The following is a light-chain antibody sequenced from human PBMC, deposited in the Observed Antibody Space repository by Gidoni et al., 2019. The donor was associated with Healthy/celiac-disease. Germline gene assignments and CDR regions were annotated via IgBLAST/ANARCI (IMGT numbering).Light chain of an antibody. CDR2: AAS. J-gene: IGKJ2*01. V-gene: IGKV1-39*01. CDR3: QQSYSTLFT. CDR1: QSISSY. Sequence: DIQMTQSPSSLSASVGDRVTITCRASQSISSYLNWYQQKPGKATKLLSYAASSLQSGVPSRFSGSGSGTDFTLTISSLQPEDFATYYCQQSYSTLFTFGQGTKLEIK.